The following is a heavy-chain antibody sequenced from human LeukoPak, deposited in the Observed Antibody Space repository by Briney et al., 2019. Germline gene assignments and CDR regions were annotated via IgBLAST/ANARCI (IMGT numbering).Heavy chain of an antibody. CDR2: ISYDGSNK. Sequence: GRSLRLSCAASGFTFSSYGMHWVRQAPGKGLEWVAVISYDGSNKYYADSVKGRFTISRDNSKNTLYLQMNSLRAEDTAVYYCAREQQLALFDYWGQGTLVTVSS. CDR3: AREQQLALFDY. CDR1: GFTFSSYG. V-gene: IGHV3-30*03. D-gene: IGHD6-13*01. J-gene: IGHJ4*02.